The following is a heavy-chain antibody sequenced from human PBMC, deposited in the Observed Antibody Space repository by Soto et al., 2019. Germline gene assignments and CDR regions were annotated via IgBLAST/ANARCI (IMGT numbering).Heavy chain of an antibody. CDR1: GGSFSGYY. J-gene: IGHJ6*02. CDR3: ARGFPSGSYWGYYYYGMDV. Sequence: SETLSLTCAVYGGSFSGYYWSWIRQPPGKGLEWIGEINHSGSTNYNPSLKSRVTISVDTSKNQFSLKLSSVTAADTAVYYCARGFPSGSYWGYYYYGMDVWGQGTTVTVSS. CDR2: INHSGST. D-gene: IGHD1-26*01. V-gene: IGHV4-34*01.